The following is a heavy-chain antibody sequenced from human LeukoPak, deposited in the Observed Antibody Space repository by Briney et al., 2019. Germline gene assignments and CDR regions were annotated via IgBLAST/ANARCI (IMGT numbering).Heavy chain of an antibody. D-gene: IGHD3-10*01. CDR2: MYYSGST. Sequence: PSETLSLTCTVSGGSIRSSSYYWVWLRQPPGTGLEWIGSMYYSGSTYYNPSLKSRVTMSADTSKNQFSLKLSSVTAADTAVYYCAAQYTYASENSYYPFDYWGQGTLVAVSS. CDR1: GGSIRSSSYY. V-gene: IGHV4-39*01. J-gene: IGHJ4*02. CDR3: AAQYTYASENSYYPFDY.